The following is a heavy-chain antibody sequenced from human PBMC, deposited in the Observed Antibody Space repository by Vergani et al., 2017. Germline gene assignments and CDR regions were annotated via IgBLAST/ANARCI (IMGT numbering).Heavy chain of an antibody. CDR1: GFTFTNYG. CDR3: ATAGAAYCRGASCYDFFEY. Sequence: QVQLVESGGGVVQPGGSLRLSCAASGFTFTNYGMHWVRQAPGKGLEWVAFTRDDGIVAYYGDSVRGRFTISRDNSKNTLYLQMNRLRPEDTAVYYCATAGAAYCRGASCYDFFEYWGQGTLVTVAS. D-gene: IGHD2-15*01. J-gene: IGHJ4*02. CDR2: TRDDGIVA. V-gene: IGHV3-30*02.